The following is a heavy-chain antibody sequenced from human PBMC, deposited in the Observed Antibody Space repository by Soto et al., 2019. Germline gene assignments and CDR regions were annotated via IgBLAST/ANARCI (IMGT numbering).Heavy chain of an antibody. D-gene: IGHD3-22*01. CDR1: GFTFDDYA. CDR2: ISWNSGSI. CDR3: AKGGLYYYYYYYMDV. V-gene: IGHV3-9*01. Sequence: EVQLVESGGGLVQPGRSLRLSCAASGFTFDDYAMHWVRQAPGKGLEWVSGISWNSGSIGYADSVKGRFTIYRDNAKNSLYLQMNSLRAEDTALYYCAKGGLYYYYYYYMDVWGKGTTVTVSS. J-gene: IGHJ6*03.